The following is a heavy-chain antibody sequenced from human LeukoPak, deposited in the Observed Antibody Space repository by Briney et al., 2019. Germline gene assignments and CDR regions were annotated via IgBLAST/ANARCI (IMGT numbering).Heavy chain of an antibody. D-gene: IGHD3-22*01. CDR3: ARVCYDSSGYYFDY. CDR1: GFTFSSYW. Sequence: PGGSLRLSCAASGFTFSSYWMSWVRQAPGKGLEWVANIKQDGSEKYYVDSVKGRFTISRDNAKNSLYLQMNSLRAEDTAVYYCARVCYDSSGYYFDYWGQGTLVTVSS. V-gene: IGHV3-7*01. CDR2: IKQDGSEK. J-gene: IGHJ4*02.